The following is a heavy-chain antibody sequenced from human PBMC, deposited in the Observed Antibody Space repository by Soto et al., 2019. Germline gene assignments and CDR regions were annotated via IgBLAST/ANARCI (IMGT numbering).Heavy chain of an antibody. J-gene: IGHJ6*03. CDR1: GGSISSYY. Sequence: QVQLQESGPGLVKPSETLSLTCTVSGGSISSYYWSWIRQPPGKGLEWIGYIYYSGSTNYNPSLKSRVTISVDTSKNQFSLKLSSVTAADTAVYYCARVGDPGWDYYYYYYYMDVWGKGTTVTVSS. CDR2: IYYSGST. D-gene: IGHD4-17*01. CDR3: ARVGDPGWDYYYYYYYMDV. V-gene: IGHV4-59*01.